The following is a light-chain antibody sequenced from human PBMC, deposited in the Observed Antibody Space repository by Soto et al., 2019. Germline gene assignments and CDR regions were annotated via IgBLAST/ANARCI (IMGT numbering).Light chain of an antibody. J-gene: IGKJ1*01. CDR2: DAS. Sequence: DIQMTQSPSTLSASVGDRVTITCRASQSISNWLAWYQQKPGKAPKLLIYDASTLQSGVSSRFSGSGSGTEFTLTISNLQPDDFASYYCQYYINFSGTFGQGTTVDI. V-gene: IGKV1-5*01. CDR1: QSISNW. CDR3: QYYINFSGT.